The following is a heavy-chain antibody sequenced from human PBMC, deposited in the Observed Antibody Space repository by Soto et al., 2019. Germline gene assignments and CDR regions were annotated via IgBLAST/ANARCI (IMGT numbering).Heavy chain of an antibody. Sequence: QVQLVRSGPEAKKAGASVQVSCTAPTDYIFLAYGLAWVRQAPGQGLEGMGWIRPKFGRTDYSRTLQDRITMTTDVYTKTVSMELRELRSDDTAVYYSARDEGNGGSCDGGHYLDLWGRGTPISVSS. J-gene: IGHJ2*01. CDR3: ARDEGNGGSCDGGHYLDL. CDR2: IRPKFGRT. D-gene: IGHD2-15*01. CDR1: DYIFLAYG. V-gene: IGHV1-18*01.